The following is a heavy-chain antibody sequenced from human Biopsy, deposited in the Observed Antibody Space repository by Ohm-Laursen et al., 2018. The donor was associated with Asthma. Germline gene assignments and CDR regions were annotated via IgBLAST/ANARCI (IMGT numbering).Heavy chain of an antibody. Sequence: GSLRLSCAAPGFTFGDYWMSWVRQVPGKELEWVANIKHDGTEKNHVDSLKGRFTISRDNAKNSLYLQMNSLRAEDTAVYYCARTFHFWSPYHAEHYQLWGQGTLVTVPS. V-gene: IGHV3-7*03. D-gene: IGHD3-3*02. CDR1: GFTFGDYW. CDR3: ARTFHFWSPYHAEHYQL. J-gene: IGHJ1*01. CDR2: IKHDGTEK.